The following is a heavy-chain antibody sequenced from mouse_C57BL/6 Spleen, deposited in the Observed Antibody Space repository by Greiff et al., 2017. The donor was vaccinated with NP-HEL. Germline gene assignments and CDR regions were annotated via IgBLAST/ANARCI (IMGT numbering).Heavy chain of an antibody. CDR3: ARAGSSSWFAY. Sequence: VQLQQPGAELVKPGASVKLSCKASGYTFTSYWMHWVKQRPGQGLEWIGMIHLNSGSTNYNEKFKSKATLTVDKSSSTAYMQLSSLTSEDSAVYYCARAGSSSWFAYWGQGTLVTVSA. CDR2: IHLNSGST. D-gene: IGHD1-1*01. J-gene: IGHJ3*01. CDR1: GYTFTSYW. V-gene: IGHV1-64*01.